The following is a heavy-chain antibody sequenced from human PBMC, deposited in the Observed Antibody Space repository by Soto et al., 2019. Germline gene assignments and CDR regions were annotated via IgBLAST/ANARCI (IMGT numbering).Heavy chain of an antibody. CDR3: ARNVDIVATKTYYFDY. Sequence: SETLSLTCTVSGGSVSSGSYYWSWIRQPPGKGLEWIGYIYYSGSTNYNPSLKSRVTISVDTSKNQFSLKLSSVTAADTAVYYCARNVDIVATKTYYFDYWGQGTLVTVSS. V-gene: IGHV4-61*01. CDR1: GGSVSSGSYY. J-gene: IGHJ4*02. D-gene: IGHD5-12*01. CDR2: IYYSGST.